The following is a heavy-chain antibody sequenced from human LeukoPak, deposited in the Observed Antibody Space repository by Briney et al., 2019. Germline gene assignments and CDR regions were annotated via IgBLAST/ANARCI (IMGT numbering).Heavy chain of an antibody. V-gene: IGHV1-2*02. CDR3: ARDLGLRFLEWSFDY. J-gene: IGHJ4*02. CDR1: GYTFTGYY. CDR2: INPNSGGT. Sequence: GASVKVSCKASGYTFTGYYMHWVRQAPGQGLEWMGWINPNSGGTNYAQEFQGRVTMTRDTSISTAYMELSRLRSDDTAVYYCARDLGLRFLEWSFDYWGQGTLVTVSS. D-gene: IGHD3-3*01.